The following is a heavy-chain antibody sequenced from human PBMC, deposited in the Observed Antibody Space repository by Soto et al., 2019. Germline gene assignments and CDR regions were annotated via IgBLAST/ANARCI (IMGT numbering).Heavy chain of an antibody. V-gene: IGHV3-9*01. D-gene: IGHD3-22*01. CDR2: IHWNSGGM. J-gene: IGHJ4*02. Sequence: EVQLVESGGGFIQPGRSLRLSCAASGFPFDDYAMHWVRQAPGKGLEWVSGIHWNSGGMGYADSVKGRFTVSRDNAKNSLYLQMISLRLEDTALYYCVKETGNYYDSSGYYFDYWGQGTLVTVSS. CDR1: GFPFDDYA. CDR3: VKETGNYYDSSGYYFDY.